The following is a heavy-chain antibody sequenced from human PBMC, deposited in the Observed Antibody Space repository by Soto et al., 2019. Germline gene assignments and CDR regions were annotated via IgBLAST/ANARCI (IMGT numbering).Heavy chain of an antibody. CDR1: GGTFSSYA. D-gene: IGHD2-2*01. V-gene: IGHV1-69*01. Sequence: QVQLVQSGAEVKKPGSSVKVSCKASGGTFSSYAISWVRQAPGQGLEWMGGIIPIFGTANYAQKFQGRVTITADESTSTAYMELSRLRSEDTAVYYCALGYCSSTSCYNPIDYYYYGMDVWGQGTTVTVSS. J-gene: IGHJ6*02. CDR3: ALGYCSSTSCYNPIDYYYYGMDV. CDR2: IIPIFGTA.